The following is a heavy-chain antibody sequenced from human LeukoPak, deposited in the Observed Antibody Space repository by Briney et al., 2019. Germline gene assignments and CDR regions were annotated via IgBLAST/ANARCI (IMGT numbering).Heavy chain of an antibody. CDR1: GYSFGNLW. D-gene: IGHD3-10*01. CDR2: IYPEDSDT. J-gene: IGHJ6*02. Sequence: GESLKISCKGSGYSFGNLWSGWVRQMPGKGLEGRGIIYPEDSDTIYRPSFEGQVTISADQSLTTAYLQWSSLKASDTAMYYCARGAYGSGSSYNYYGIDVWGQGTTVTAS. V-gene: IGHV5-51*02. CDR3: ARGAYGSGSSYNYYGIDV.